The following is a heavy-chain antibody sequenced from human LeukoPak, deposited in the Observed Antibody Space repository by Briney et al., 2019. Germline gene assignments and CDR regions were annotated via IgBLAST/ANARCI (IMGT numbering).Heavy chain of an antibody. J-gene: IGHJ3*02. CDR3: RLYSSEHDAFDI. D-gene: IGHD3-22*01. Sequence: PSETLSLTCIVSGGPISSDYWTWIRQPPGKGLEWIGDIYYSGNTRYNPSLKSRVTISVDTSKKQFSLKLSSVTAADTAVYYSRLYSSEHDAFDIWGQGTMVTVSS. CDR1: GGPISSDY. CDR2: IYYSGNT. V-gene: IGHV4-59*08.